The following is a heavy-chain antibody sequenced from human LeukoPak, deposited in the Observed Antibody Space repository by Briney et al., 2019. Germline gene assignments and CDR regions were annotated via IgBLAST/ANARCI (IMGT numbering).Heavy chain of an antibody. CDR3: GRFTRSGDSVY. CDR1: GFTFSSSA. D-gene: IGHD7-27*01. J-gene: IGHJ4*02. V-gene: IGHV3-7*04. CDR2: IKQDGSEK. Sequence: GGSLRLSCSGSGFTFSSSAMHWVRQAPGKGLEWVANIKQDGSEKQYVDSVKGRFAISRDNAENSLYLQMNSLKAEDTAVYYCGRFTRSGDSVYWGQGTLVTVSS.